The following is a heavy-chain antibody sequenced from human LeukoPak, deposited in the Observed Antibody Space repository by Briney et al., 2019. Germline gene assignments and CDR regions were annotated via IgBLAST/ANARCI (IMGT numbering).Heavy chain of an antibody. CDR1: GFTFNSYA. CDR3: ARKNGLDY. V-gene: IGHV3-30*04. CDR2: ISYDGSNK. Sequence: GGSLRLSCAASGFTFNSYAMHWVRQAPGKGLEWVAVISYDGSNKYYADSVKGRFTISRDNSKNTLYLQMNSLRAEDTAVYYCARKNGLDYWGQGTLVTVSS. J-gene: IGHJ4*02.